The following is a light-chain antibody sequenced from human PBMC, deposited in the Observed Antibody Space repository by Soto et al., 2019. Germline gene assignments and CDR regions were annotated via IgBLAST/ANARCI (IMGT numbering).Light chain of an antibody. J-gene: IGKJ1*01. CDR1: QGISSY. CDR2: AAS. V-gene: IGKV1-8*01. CDR3: QQYYSYLWT. Sequence: AIRMTQSPSSLSASTGDRVTITCRASQGISSYLAWYQQKPGKAPKLLIYAASTLQSGVPSRFSGSGSRTDFTLTISCLQSEDFATYYCQQYYSYLWTFGQGTKVDIK.